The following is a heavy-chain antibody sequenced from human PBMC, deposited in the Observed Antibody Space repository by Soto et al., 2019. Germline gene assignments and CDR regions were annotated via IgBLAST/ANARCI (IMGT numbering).Heavy chain of an antibody. Sequence: QVRLLESGPEMVKPSGTLSLTCTVSGDSIRSDDSFWGWIRRPPGQALEWVGTISHKGDTFYNPPIARPLTLSLDASNNQSSLRLTSVTAADVGVYFCGRQVRGPILHYGWLSPVTSWGQGTQVTVSS. J-gene: IGHJ5*02. CDR3: GRQVRGPILHYGWLSPVTS. V-gene: IGHV4-39*01. D-gene: IGHD3-10*01. CDR2: ISHKGDT. CDR1: GDSIRSDDSF.